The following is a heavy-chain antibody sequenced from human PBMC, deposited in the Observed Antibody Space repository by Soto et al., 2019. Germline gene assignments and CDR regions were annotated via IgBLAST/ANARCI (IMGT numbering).Heavy chain of an antibody. CDR3: AKDGNWLDVYFDV. D-gene: IGHD6-19*01. V-gene: IGHV3-23*01. J-gene: IGHJ4*02. CDR1: GIEFSNYA. CDR2: SSASGRSR. Sequence: GGSLRLSCVASGIEFSNYAMSWVRQAPGKGLEWVSISSASGRSRYHADSVKGRFTISGDNSKNTLYLHMTNLRAEDTAVYYCAKDGNWLDVYFDVWGQGTPVTVSS.